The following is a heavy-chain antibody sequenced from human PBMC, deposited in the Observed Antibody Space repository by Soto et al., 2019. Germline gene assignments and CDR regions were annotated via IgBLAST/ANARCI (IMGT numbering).Heavy chain of an antibody. CDR2: IKQDGSEK. CDR3: ARDLVLMVYAAYYFDY. Sequence: TGGSLRLSCAASGFTFSSYWMSWVRQDPGKGLEWVANIKQDGSEKYYVDSVKGRFTISRDNAKNSLYLQMNSLRAEDTAVYHCARDLVLMVYAAYYFDYWGQGTLVTVS. D-gene: IGHD2-8*01. V-gene: IGHV3-7*05. CDR1: GFTFSSYW. J-gene: IGHJ4*02.